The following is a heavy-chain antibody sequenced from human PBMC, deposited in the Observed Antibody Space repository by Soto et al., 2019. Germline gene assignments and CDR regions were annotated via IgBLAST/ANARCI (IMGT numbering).Heavy chain of an antibody. CDR2: INHSGST. CDR3: ARDPFWSGYYYENDDAFDI. V-gene: IGHV4-34*01. CDR1: GGSFSGYY. D-gene: IGHD3-22*01. Sequence: SETLSLTCAVYGGSFSGYYWSWIRQPPGKGLEWIGEINHSGSTNYNPSLKSRVTISVDTSKNPFSLKLSSVTAADTAVYYCARDPFWSGYYYENDDAFDIWGQGTMVTVSS. J-gene: IGHJ3*02.